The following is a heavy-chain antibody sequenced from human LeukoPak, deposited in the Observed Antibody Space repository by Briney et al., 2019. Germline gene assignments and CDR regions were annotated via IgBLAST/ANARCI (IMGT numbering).Heavy chain of an antibody. Sequence: PSETLSLTCTVSGGSISSGDYYWSWIRQSPGKGLEWIGYINHSGSTNYNPSLKSRVTISVDTSKNQFSLKLSSVTAADTAVYYCATDLRYYYGSGRFYWGQGTLVTVSS. CDR3: ATDLRYYYGSGRFY. CDR1: GGSISSGDYY. D-gene: IGHD3-10*01. CDR2: INHSGST. J-gene: IGHJ4*02. V-gene: IGHV4-30-2*06.